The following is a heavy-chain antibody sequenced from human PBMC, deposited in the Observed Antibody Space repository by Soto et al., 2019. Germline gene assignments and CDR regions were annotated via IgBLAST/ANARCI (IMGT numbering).Heavy chain of an antibody. D-gene: IGHD2-15*01. V-gene: IGHV3-23*01. CDR2: ISGSGGST. Sequence: PGGSLRLSCAASGFTFSSYAMSWVRQAPGKGLQWVSGISGSGGSTYYADSVKGRFTISRDNSKSTLYLQMNSLRVEDTAVYYCAKGAAASLVYYFDYLGQGNLVTVSA. CDR1: GFTFSSYA. CDR3: AKGAAASLVYYFDY. J-gene: IGHJ4*02.